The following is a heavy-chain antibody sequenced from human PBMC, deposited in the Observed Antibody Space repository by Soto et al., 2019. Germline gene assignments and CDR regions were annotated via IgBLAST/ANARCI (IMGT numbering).Heavy chain of an antibody. CDR2: ISTYKGNT. Sequence: QVQLVQSGPEVKKPGASVKVSCKTSGYTFTSYGIAWVRQAPGQGLEWMGWISTYKGNTNYAQKFQGRVTMTTDTSTSTAYMELRSLRSDDTAVYYCATRSPAFDNWGQGTLVTVSS. V-gene: IGHV1-18*01. CDR1: GYTFTSYG. J-gene: IGHJ4*02. CDR3: ATRSPAFDN.